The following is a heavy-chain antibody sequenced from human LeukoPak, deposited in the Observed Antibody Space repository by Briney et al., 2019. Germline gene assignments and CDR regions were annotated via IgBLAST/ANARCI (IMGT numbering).Heavy chain of an antibody. D-gene: IGHD3-10*01. CDR1: GFTSSTYW. Sequence: GGSLRLSCAASGFTSSTYWMSWVRQAPGKGLEWVANIKQDGSEKYYVDSVKGRFTISRDNAKNSVYLQMNSLRAEDTAVYYCASDPGSTDYWGQGTLVTVSS. CDR3: ASDPGSTDY. J-gene: IGHJ4*02. CDR2: IKQDGSEK. V-gene: IGHV3-7*01.